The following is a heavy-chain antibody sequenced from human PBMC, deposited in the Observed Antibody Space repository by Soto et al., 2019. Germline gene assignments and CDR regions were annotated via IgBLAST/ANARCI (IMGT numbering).Heavy chain of an antibody. CDR1: GFKFSSYA. V-gene: IGHV3-23*01. J-gene: IGHJ5*02. Sequence: EVQLLESGGGLVQPGGSLRLSCTGSGFKFSSYAMNWVRQAPGKGLECVSTISGSGGTTYYADSVKCRFTISRDNSKNTLYLQMISLRAEDTAVYYCAKNGRAAAIDNGFDPWGQGTLVTVSS. CDR2: ISGSGGTT. CDR3: AKNGRAAAIDNGFDP. D-gene: IGHD6-13*01.